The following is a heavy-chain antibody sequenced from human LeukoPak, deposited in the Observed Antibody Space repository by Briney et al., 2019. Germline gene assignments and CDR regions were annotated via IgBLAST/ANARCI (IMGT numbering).Heavy chain of an antibody. CDR3: ARGRTVTTSDY. CDR1: GGSISSYY. V-gene: IGHV4-59*01. Sequence: PSETLSLTRTVSGGSISSYYWTWIRQPPAKGLEWIGYIYYSGSTNYNPTLKSRVTISVDTSKNQFSLKRSSVTAADTAIYYCARGRTVTTSDYWGQGTLVTVSS. CDR2: IYYSGST. J-gene: IGHJ4*02. D-gene: IGHD4-17*01.